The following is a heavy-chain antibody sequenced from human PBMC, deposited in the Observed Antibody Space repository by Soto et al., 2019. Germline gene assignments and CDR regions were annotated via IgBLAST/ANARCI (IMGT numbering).Heavy chain of an antibody. CDR2: IYPGDSDI. J-gene: IGHJ3*01. CDR3: ARTSHYDSSGYYDAFDV. CDR1: GYSFTNYW. V-gene: IGHV5-51*01. Sequence: GESLKISCKGSGYSFTNYWIGWVRQTPGKGLEWMGIIYPGDSDIRFSPSFQGQVTISADKSINTAYLQWSSLMASDTAMYYCARTSHYDSSGYYDAFDVWGQGTMVTVSS. D-gene: IGHD3-22*01.